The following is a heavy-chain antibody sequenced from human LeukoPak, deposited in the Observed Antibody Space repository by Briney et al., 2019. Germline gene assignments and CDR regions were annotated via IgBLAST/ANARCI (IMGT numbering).Heavy chain of an antibody. J-gene: IGHJ4*02. Sequence: GGSLRLSCAASGFTFSSYAMSWVRQAPGKGLEWVAFIRYDGSNKYYADSVKGRFTISRDNSKNTLYLQMNSLRAEDTAVYYCARGLCGGDCYDYWGQGTLVTVSS. V-gene: IGHV3-30*02. CDR1: GFTFSSYA. CDR2: IRYDGSNK. CDR3: ARGLCGGDCYDY. D-gene: IGHD2-21*01.